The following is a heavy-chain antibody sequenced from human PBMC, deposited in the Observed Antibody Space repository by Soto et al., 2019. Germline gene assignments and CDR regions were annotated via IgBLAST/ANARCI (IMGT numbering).Heavy chain of an antibody. CDR2: ISSSSSYI. Sequence: EVQLVESGGGLVKPGGSLRLSCAASGFTFSSYSMNWVRQAPGKGLEWVSSISSSSSYIYYADSVKGRFTISRDNAKNSLYLQMNSLRAEDTAVYYCARDSGGATGSADYWCQGSLVTVSS. V-gene: IGHV3-21*01. CDR1: GFTFSSYS. D-gene: IGHD1-26*01. J-gene: IGHJ4*02. CDR3: ARDSGGATGSADY.